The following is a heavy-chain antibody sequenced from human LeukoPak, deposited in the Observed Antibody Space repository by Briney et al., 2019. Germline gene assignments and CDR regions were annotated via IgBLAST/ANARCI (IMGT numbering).Heavy chain of an antibody. V-gene: IGHV3-7*01. J-gene: IGHJ4*02. Sequence: PGGSLRLSCAASGFTFSSYSMNWVRQAPGKGPEWVANIKQDGSEKYYVDSVKGRFTISRDNAKNSLYLQMNSLRAEGTAVYYCARRYSGSSGNFDYWGQGTLVTVSS. CDR1: GFTFSSYS. D-gene: IGHD3-10*01. CDR2: IKQDGSEK. CDR3: ARRYSGSSGNFDY.